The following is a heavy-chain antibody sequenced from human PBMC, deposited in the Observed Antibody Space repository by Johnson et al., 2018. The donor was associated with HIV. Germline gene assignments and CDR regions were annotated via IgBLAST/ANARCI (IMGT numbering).Heavy chain of an antibody. CDR2: ISYDGSNK. D-gene: IGHD6-6*01. CDR3: ARVYSSSSAHAFDI. V-gene: IGHV3-30*04. Sequence: QVQLVESGGGVVQPGRSLRLSCAASGFTFSSYAMHWVRQAPGKGLEWVAVISYDGSNKYYADSMKGRFTISRDNSKNTLYLQMNSLRAEDTAVYYCARVYSSSSAHAFDIWGQGTMVTVSS. CDR1: GFTFSSYA. J-gene: IGHJ3*02.